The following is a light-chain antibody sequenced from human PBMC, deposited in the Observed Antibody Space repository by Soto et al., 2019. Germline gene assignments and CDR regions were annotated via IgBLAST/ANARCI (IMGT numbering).Light chain of an antibody. CDR3: EWLDDSLSSYV. CDR2: VND. J-gene: IGLJ1*01. Sequence: QPGLTQLASACANPGRRLTISSSDHTSNVLSNYVYWYRPLPGTAPSLLSTVNDQRPSGVPDRCSGFNAGTSASLALSGLRSDDEVDYSCEWLDDSLSSYVFGTGTKGTAL. V-gene: IGLV1-47*01. CDR1: TSNVLSNY.